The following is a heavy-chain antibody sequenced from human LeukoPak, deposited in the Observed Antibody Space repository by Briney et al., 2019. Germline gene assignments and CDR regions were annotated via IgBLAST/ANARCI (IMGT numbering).Heavy chain of an antibody. V-gene: IGHV3-23*01. D-gene: IGHD3-22*01. J-gene: IGHJ4*02. CDR2: ISGSGGSK. CDR1: GFSFSNYA. CDR3: AKSSYYDASGYYREYYFDY. Sequence: PGGSLRLSCVPSGFSFSNYAMSWVRQAQGKGLEWVSSISGSGGSKHYAVSVKGRFTISRAKTKNTLYLQMTSLRAEDAAVYYCAKSSYYDASGYYREYYFDYWGQGTLVTVSS.